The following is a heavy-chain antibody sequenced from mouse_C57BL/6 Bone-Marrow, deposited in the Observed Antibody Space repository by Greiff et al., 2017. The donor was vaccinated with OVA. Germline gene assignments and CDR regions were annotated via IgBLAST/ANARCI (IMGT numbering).Heavy chain of an antibody. J-gene: IGHJ2*01. V-gene: IGHV1-47*01. D-gene: IGHD1-1*01. Sequence: QVQLKQSGAELVKPGASVKMSCKASGYTFTTYPIEWMKQNHGKSLEWIGNFHPYNDDTKYNEKFKGKATLTVEKSSSTVYLELSRLTSDDSAVYYCARSTTQFITTVGALFDYWGQGTTLTVSS. CDR2: FHPYNDDT. CDR1: GYTFTTYP. CDR3: ARSTTQFITTVGALFDY.